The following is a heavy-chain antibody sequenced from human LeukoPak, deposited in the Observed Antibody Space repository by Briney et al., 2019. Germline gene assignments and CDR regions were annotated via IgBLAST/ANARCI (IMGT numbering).Heavy chain of an antibody. CDR1: GFTVSSNY. J-gene: IGHJ4*02. D-gene: IGHD5-12*01. V-gene: IGHV3-53*01. Sequence: PGGSLGLFCAASGFTVSSNYMSWVRQAPGKGLEWVSVIYSGGSTYYADSVKGRFTISRDNSKNTLYLQMNSLRAEDTAVYYCARITRLPHVDYWGQGTLVTVSS. CDR2: IYSGGST. CDR3: ARITRLPHVDY.